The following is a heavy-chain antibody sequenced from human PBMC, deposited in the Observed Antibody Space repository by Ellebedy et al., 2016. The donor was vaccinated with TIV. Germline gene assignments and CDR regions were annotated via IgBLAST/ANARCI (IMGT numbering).Heavy chain of an antibody. CDR1: GESLSISNDY. D-gene: IGHD3-9*01. V-gene: IGHV4-39*01. CDR2: IHQRGRT. CDR3: ARHRRSYDVLTYFDS. Sequence: MPSETLSLTCNVSGESLSISNDYWAWIRQPPGKGLEWIGSIHQRGRTYYNPSLKSRVTISLDKSKNQLSLNLDPVTAADTALYYCARHRRSYDVLTYFDSWGQGTLVTVSS. J-gene: IGHJ4*02.